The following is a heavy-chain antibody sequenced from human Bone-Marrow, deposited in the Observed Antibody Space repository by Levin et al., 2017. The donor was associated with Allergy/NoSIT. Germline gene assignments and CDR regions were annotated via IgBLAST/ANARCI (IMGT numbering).Heavy chain of an antibody. D-gene: IGHD2-15*01. CDR1: GGTFSSYA. Sequence: KLGESLKISCKASGGTFSSYAISWVRQAPGQGLEWMGGIIPIFGTANYAQKFQGRVTITADESTSTAYMELSSLRSEDTAVYYCARSPVRWGCSGGSCYGPDYYWGQGTLVTVSS. V-gene: IGHV1-69*01. CDR3: ARSPVRWGCSGGSCYGPDYY. J-gene: IGHJ4*02. CDR2: IIPIFGTA.